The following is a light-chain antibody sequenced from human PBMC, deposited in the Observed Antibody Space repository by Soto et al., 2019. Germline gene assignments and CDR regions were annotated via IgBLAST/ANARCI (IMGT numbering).Light chain of an antibody. V-gene: IGKV1-12*01. CDR2: AAS. J-gene: IGKJ4*01. CDR3: QQAKSFPLT. CDR1: QGISSW. Sequence: DIQMTQSPSSVSASVGDRITITCRASQGISSWLAWYQQKPGKAPKLLIYAASNLEVGVPSRFSGGGSGTDCTLTISSLQPEDFASYFWQQAKSFPLTFGGGTKVEI.